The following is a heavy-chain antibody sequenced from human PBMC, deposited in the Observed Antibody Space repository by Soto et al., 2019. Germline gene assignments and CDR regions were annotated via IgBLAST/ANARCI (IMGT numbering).Heavy chain of an antibody. J-gene: IGHJ6*02. V-gene: IGHV3-30-3*01. CDR3: ARGGFEYYYYGMDV. CDR1: GFTLSSYA. CDR2: ISYDGSNK. Sequence: GGSLRLSGPDSGFTLSSYAMHWVRQAPGKGLEWVAVISYDGSNKYYADSVKGRFTISRDNSKNTLYLQMNSLRAEDTAVYYGARGGFEYYYYGMDVWGQGTTVTVSS.